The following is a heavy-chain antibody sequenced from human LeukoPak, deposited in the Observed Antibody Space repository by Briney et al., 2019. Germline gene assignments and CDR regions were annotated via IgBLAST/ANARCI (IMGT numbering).Heavy chain of an antibody. CDR3: ARGSGRSGWFHY. CDR2: IYSGGST. J-gene: IGHJ4*02. V-gene: IGHV3-53*01. D-gene: IGHD6-19*01. CDR1: GFTIINNY. Sequence: GGSLRLSCEASGFTIINNYMSWVCQAPGKGLEWVSVIYSGGSTYYADSVKGRFTISRGNSKNTLYLQMNSLRAEDTAVYYCARGSGRSGWFHYWSQGTLVTVSS.